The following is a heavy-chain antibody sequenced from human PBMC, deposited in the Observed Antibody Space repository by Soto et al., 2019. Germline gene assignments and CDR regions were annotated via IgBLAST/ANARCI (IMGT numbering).Heavy chain of an antibody. CDR2: VNPNSGGT. D-gene: IGHD2-8*01. J-gene: IGHJ5*02. Sequence: ASVKVSCKASGYTFTGYYMHWVRQAPGQGLEWMGWVNPNSGGTNYAQKFQGRVTMTRDTSISTAYMELSRLRSDDTAVYYCARGDIVLMVYAMGSMYNWFDPWGQGTLVTVSS. CDR3: ARGDIVLMVYAMGSMYNWFDP. CDR1: GYTFTGYY. V-gene: IGHV1-2*02.